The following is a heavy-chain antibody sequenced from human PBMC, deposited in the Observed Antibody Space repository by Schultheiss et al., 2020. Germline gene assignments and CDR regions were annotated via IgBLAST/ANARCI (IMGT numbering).Heavy chain of an antibody. D-gene: IGHD3-22*01. CDR2: ISASGGST. Sequence: GESLKISCAASGFTFSSYAMSWVRQAPGKGLEWVSSISASGGSTYYAASVKGRFTISRHNSKNTLYLQMNSLRAEDTAVYYCASVTKNYYESSAAFDIWGQGTMVTVSS. J-gene: IGHJ3*02. CDR3: ASVTKNYYESSAAFDI. V-gene: IGHV3-23*01. CDR1: GFTFSSYA.